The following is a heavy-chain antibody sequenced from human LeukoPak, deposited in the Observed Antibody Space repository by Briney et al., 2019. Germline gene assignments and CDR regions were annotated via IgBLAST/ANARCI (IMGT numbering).Heavy chain of an antibody. J-gene: IGHJ6*02. Sequence: GGSLRLSCAASGFTFSSYSMNWVRQAPGKGLEWVSSISSSSSYIYYADSVKGRFTISRDNAKNSLYLQMNSLRAEDTAVYYCARDQSYYGSEGEYYYYYGMDVWGQGTTVTVSS. CDR2: ISSSSSYI. V-gene: IGHV3-21*01. CDR1: GFTFSSYS. D-gene: IGHD3-10*01. CDR3: ARDQSYYGSEGEYYYYYGMDV.